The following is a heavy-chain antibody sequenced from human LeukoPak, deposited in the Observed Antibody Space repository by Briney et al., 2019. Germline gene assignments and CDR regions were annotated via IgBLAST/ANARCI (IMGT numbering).Heavy chain of an antibody. D-gene: IGHD6-25*01. Sequence: SETLSLTCTVSGGSISSYYWSWIRQPPGKGLEWIGYIYYSGSTNYNPSLKSRVTISVDTSKNQFSLKLTSVTAADTAVYYCARDPGNSSGWEFDSWGQGTLVTVSS. CDR3: ARDPGNSSGWEFDS. V-gene: IGHV4-59*12. CDR1: GGSISSYY. CDR2: IYYSGST. J-gene: IGHJ4*02.